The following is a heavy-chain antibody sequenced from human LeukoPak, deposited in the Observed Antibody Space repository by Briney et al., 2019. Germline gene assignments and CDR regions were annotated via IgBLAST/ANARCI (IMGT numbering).Heavy chain of an antibody. V-gene: IGHV4-34*01. Sequence: SETLSLTCAVYGGSFSGYYWSWIRQPPGKGLEWIGEINHSGSTNYNPSLKSRVTISVDTSKNQFSLKLSSVTAADTAVYFCARHKVTTMSRTFDPWGPGTLVTVSS. CDR1: GGSFSGYY. CDR3: ARHKVTTMSRTFDP. CDR2: INHSGST. D-gene: IGHD3-22*01. J-gene: IGHJ5*02.